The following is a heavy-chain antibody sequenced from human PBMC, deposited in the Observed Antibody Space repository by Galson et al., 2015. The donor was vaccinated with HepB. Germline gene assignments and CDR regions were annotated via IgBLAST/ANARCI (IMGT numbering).Heavy chain of an antibody. CDR1: GFTFSNYA. CDR2: SSGGAGST. D-gene: IGHD3-10*01. V-gene: IGHV3-23*01. Sequence: SLRLSCAASGFTFSNYAMSWVRQAPGKGLEWVSTSSGGAGSTYYADSVKGRFSISRDNSKNTLYLQMSSLRAEDTAVYYCAKDRIGSGRPSDYWGQGILVTVSS. CDR3: AKDRIGSGRPSDY. J-gene: IGHJ4*02.